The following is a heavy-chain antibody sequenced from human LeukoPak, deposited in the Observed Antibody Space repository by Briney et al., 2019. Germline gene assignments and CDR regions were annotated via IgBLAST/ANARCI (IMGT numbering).Heavy chain of an antibody. CDR1: GYTLTELS. CDR2: FDPEDGET. Sequence: ASVKVSCKVSGYTLTELSMHWVRQAPGKGLEWMGGFDPEDGETIYAQKFQGRVTMTEDTSTDTAYMELSSLRSEDTAVYYCATDLGVWSYFDYWGQGTLVTVSS. D-gene: IGHD2-8*02. J-gene: IGHJ4*02. V-gene: IGHV1-24*01. CDR3: ATDLGVWSYFDY.